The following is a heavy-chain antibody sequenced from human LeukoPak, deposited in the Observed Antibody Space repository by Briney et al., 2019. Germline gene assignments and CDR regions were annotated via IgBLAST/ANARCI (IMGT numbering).Heavy chain of an antibody. Sequence: PGRSLRLSCAASGFPFSRYGMHWVRQAPGKGLEWVAVIWIDGSGVYYADCVQGRFTISRDNSENTLYLQMDNLRAEDTAVYYCAKASNGYNGHYFDYWSQGTPVTVSS. CDR2: IWIDGSGV. CDR1: GFPFSRYG. CDR3: AKASNGYNGHYFDY. V-gene: IGHV3-33*06. J-gene: IGHJ4*02. D-gene: IGHD5-24*01.